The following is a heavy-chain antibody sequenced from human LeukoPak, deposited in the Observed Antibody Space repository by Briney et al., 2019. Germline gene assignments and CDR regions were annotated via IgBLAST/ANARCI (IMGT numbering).Heavy chain of an antibody. CDR2: IIPIFGTA. J-gene: IGHJ3*02. V-gene: IGHV1-69*05. D-gene: IGHD3-3*01. CDR3: ARDLPRITIFDRGPFDI. Sequence: GASVKVSCKASGGTFSSYAISWVRQAPGQGLEWMGRIIPIFGTANYAQKFQGRVTITTDESTSTAYMELSSLRSEDTAVYYCARDLPRITIFDRGPFDIWGQGTMVTVSS. CDR1: GGTFSSYA.